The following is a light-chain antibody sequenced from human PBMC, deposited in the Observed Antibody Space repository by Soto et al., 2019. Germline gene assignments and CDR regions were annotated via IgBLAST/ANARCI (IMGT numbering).Light chain of an antibody. V-gene: IGLV2-8*01. CDR1: SSDVGGYKY. CDR2: EVT. J-gene: IGLJ1*01. CDR3: SSYAGNNKFV. Sequence: QAVVTQPPSASGSPGQSVTISCTGTSSDVGGYKYVSWYQQHRGKAPKLMIYEVTKRPSGVPDRFSGSKSGNTASLTVSGLRAEDEADYYCSSYAGNNKFVFGTGTKVTVL.